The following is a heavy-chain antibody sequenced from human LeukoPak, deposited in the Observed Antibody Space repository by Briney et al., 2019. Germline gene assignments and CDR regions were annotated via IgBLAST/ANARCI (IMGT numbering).Heavy chain of an antibody. J-gene: IGHJ4*02. V-gene: IGHV4-34*01. CDR1: GGSFSGYY. Sequence: SETLSLTCAVYGGSFSGYYWSWIRQPPGKGLEWIGKINHSGSTNYNPSLMSRVTISVDTSKNQFSLKLSSVTAADTAVYYCARGRVHRRAPYILPGLPDYWGQGTLVTVSS. CDR3: ARGRVHRRAPYILPGLPDY. CDR2: INHSGST. D-gene: IGHD3-9*01.